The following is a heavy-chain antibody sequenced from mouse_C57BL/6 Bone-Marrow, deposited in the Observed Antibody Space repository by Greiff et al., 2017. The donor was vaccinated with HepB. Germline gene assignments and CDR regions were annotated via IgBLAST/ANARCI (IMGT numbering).Heavy chain of an antibody. CDR2: IDPSDSYT. V-gene: IGHV1-59*01. D-gene: IGHD3-2*02. J-gene: IGHJ3*01. Sequence: QVQLQQPGAELVRPGTSVKLSCKASGYTFTSYWMHWVKQRPGQGLEWIGVIDPSDSYTNYNQKFKGKATLTVDTSSSTAYMQLSSLTSEDSAVYYCARPDSSGYYAYWGQGTLVTVSA. CDR3: ARPDSSGYYAY. CDR1: GYTFTSYW.